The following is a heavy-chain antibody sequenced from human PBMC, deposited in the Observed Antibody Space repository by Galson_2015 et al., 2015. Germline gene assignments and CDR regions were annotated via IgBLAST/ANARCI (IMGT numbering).Heavy chain of an antibody. D-gene: IGHD3-22*01. CDR1: GYTFTSYA. CDR3: ARDYYDSSGYYLGLNAFDI. V-gene: IGHV7-4-1*02. J-gene: IGHJ3*02. CDR2: INTNTGNP. Sequence: SVKVSCKASGYTFTSYAMNWVRQAPGQGLEWMGCINTNTGNPTYAQAFTGRFVFSLDTPVSTAYLQISSLKAEDTAVYYCARDYYDSSGYYLGLNAFDIWGQGTMVTVSS.